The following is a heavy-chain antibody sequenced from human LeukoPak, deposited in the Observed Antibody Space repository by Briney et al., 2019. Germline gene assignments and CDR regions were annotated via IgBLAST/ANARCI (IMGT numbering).Heavy chain of an antibody. V-gene: IGHV3-23*01. D-gene: IGHD1-26*01. CDR2: ISAIGGNT. CDR1: GFPFSTYA. J-gene: IGHJ6*02. Sequence: PGGSLSLSCAASGFPFSTYAMNWVRQAPGKGLEWVSLISAIGGNTYYADSVRGRFTISRDNSKNTLSLQMNSLRAEDTAVYYCAKDVRVGGGGMDVWGQGTPVTVSS. CDR3: AKDVRVGGGGMDV.